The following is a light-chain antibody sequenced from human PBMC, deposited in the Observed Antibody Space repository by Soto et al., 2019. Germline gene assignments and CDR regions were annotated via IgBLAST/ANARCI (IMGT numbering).Light chain of an antibody. V-gene: IGKV3-20*01. CDR1: QSVSSTY. Sequence: EIVLTQSPGTLSLSPGERATLSCRASQSVSSTYLAWYRHKPGQAPRLLIYGASSRAAGIPDRFSGSGSGTDFTLTISRLEPEDFAVYYCHHFASSRHTFGQGTKVEIK. J-gene: IGKJ2*01. CDR2: GAS. CDR3: HHFASSRHT.